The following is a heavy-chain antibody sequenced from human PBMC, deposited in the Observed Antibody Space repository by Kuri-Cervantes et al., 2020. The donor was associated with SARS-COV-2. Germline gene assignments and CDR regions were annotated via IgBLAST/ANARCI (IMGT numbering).Heavy chain of an antibody. J-gene: IGHJ4*02. CDR1: GFTFSSYS. CDR2: ISSSSSYI. Sequence: GESLKISCAASGFTFSSYSMNWVRQAPGKGLEWVSSISSSSSYIYYADSVKGRFTISRDNAKNSLYLQMNSLRAEDTAVYYCAREISQSIAAAGTPLDYWGQGTLVTVSS. V-gene: IGHV3-21*01. CDR3: AREISQSIAAAGTPLDY. D-gene: IGHD6-13*01.